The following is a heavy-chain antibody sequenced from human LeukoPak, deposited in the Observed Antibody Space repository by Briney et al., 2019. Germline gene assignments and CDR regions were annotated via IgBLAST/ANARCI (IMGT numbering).Heavy chain of an antibody. CDR3: AKDARRSSGWYFFDH. V-gene: IGHV3-21*01. CDR2: ISSSSRCI. D-gene: IGHD6-19*01. CDR1: GFTFSSYS. J-gene: IGHJ4*02. Sequence: GGSLRLSCAASGFTFSSYSMNWVRQAPGKGLEWVSSISSSSRCIYYADSVKGRFTISRDNAKNSLYLQMNSLRAEDTAVYYCAKDARRSSGWYFFDHWGQGILVTVSS.